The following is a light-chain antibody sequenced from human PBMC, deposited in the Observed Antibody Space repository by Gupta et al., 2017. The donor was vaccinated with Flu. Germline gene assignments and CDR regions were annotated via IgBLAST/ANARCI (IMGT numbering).Light chain of an antibody. V-gene: IGKV3-11*01. Sequence: EIVLTQSPVTLSLSPGERATLSCRASQPISSSLSWYQQKPGQAPRLHIYDASKRATGIPARFSGSGSGTDFTLIVSSLEPEDFATYYCQQRTKWPLTFTFGPGTKVDMK. CDR1: QPISSS. CDR3: QQRTKWPLTFT. J-gene: IGKJ3*01. CDR2: DAS.